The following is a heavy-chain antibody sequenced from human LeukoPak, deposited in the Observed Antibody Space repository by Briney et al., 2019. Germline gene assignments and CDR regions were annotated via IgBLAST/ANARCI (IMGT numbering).Heavy chain of an antibody. Sequence: GASVKVSCKASGYTFTSYYMHWVRQAPGQGLEWMGIINPSGGSTSYAQKFQGRVTMTWDTSTSTVYMELSSLRSEDTAVYYCARDGVAGGTTVTPFDYWGQGTLVTVSS. D-gene: IGHD4-17*01. CDR3: ARDGVAGGTTVTPFDY. CDR2: INPSGGST. V-gene: IGHV1-46*01. J-gene: IGHJ4*02. CDR1: GYTFTSYY.